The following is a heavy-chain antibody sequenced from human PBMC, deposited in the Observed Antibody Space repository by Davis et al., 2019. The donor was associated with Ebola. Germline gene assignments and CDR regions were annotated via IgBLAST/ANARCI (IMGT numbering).Heavy chain of an antibody. CDR2: ISAYSGNT. J-gene: IGHJ4*02. D-gene: IGHD1-26*01. Sequence: AASVKVSCKASGYTFASYGISWVRQAPGQGLEWMGWISAYSGNTKYAQKLQGRVTMTTDTSTSTVFMELTNLRFEDTAMYWCARGEGAPDFWGQGTLVTVSS. CDR1: GYTFASYG. V-gene: IGHV1-18*04. CDR3: ARGEGAPDF.